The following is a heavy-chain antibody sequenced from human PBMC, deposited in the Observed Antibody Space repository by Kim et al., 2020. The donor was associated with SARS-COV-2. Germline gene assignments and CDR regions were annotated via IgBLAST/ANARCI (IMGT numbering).Heavy chain of an antibody. Sequence: PSLKSRVTISGDTSKNQFSLKLSSVTAADTAVYYCARGTLAHYYYYGMDVWGQGTTVTVSS. CDR3: ARGTLAHYYYYGMDV. J-gene: IGHJ6*02. V-gene: IGHV4-34*01.